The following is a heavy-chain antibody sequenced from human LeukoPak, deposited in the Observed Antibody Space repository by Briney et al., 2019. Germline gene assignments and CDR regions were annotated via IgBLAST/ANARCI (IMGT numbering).Heavy chain of an antibody. Sequence: GRSLRLSCAASGFTFSSYGMHWVRQAPGKGLEWVAVISYDGSNKYYADSVKGRFTISRDNSRNTLCLQMNSLRAEDTAVYYCAKAERDTATRHWGQGTLVTVSS. CDR2: ISYDGSNK. V-gene: IGHV3-30*18. J-gene: IGHJ4*02. CDR3: AKAERDTATRH. CDR1: GFTFSSYG. D-gene: IGHD5-18*01.